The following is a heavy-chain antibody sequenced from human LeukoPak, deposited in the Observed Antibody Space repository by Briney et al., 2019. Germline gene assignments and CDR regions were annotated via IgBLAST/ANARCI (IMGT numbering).Heavy chain of an antibody. Sequence: ASVKVSCKVSGYTFTELSMHWVRQAPGKGLEWMGGFDPEDGETIYAQKFQGRVTMTEDTSTDTAYMELSSLRSEDTAVYYCATGGFSLAPFDYWGQGTLVTVSS. CDR2: FDPEDGET. D-gene: IGHD3-3*01. V-gene: IGHV1-24*01. CDR3: ATGGFSLAPFDY. CDR1: GYTFTELS. J-gene: IGHJ4*02.